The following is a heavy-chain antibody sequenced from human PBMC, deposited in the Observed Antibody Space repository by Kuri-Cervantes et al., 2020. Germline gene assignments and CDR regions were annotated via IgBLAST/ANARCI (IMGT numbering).Heavy chain of an antibody. CDR3: ATGNTMIVVGFLNGMDV. D-gene: IGHD3-22*01. CDR1: GYTFTSYG. Sequence: ASVKVSCKASGYTFTSYGISWVRQAPGQGPEWMGWISAYNGNTNYAQKLQGRVTMTEDTSTDTAYMELSSLRSEDTAVYYCATGNTMIVVGFLNGMDVWGQGTTVTVSS. V-gene: IGHV1-18*01. CDR2: ISAYNGNT. J-gene: IGHJ6*02.